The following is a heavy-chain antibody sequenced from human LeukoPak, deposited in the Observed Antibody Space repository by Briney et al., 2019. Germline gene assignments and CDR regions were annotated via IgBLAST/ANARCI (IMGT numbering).Heavy chain of an antibody. CDR3: ARAGAVAGSYYFDY. CDR1: GFTFSSYS. D-gene: IGHD6-19*01. V-gene: IGHV3-21*01. J-gene: IGHJ4*02. Sequence: NPGGSLRLSCAASGFTFSSYSMNWVRQAPGKGLEWVSSISSSSSYIYYADSVKGRFTISRDNAKNSLYLQMNSLRAEDTAVYYCARAGAVAGSYYFDYWGQGTLVTVSS. CDR2: ISSSSSYI.